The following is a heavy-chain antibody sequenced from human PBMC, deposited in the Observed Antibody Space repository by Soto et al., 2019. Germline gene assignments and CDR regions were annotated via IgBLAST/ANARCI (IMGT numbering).Heavy chain of an antibody. CDR1: GFSFNSYA. D-gene: IGHD3-10*01. V-gene: IGHV3-30-3*01. CDR2: ISYDGGDK. CDR3: VRGDGTMIRGAGE. Sequence: PGGSLRLSCAASGFSFNSYAMHWVHQAPGKGLEWVAVISYDGGDKYNADSVKGRFTISRDNSKNTLFLEMNSLRAEDTAVYYCVRGDGTMIRGAGEWGQGTLVTVSS. J-gene: IGHJ4*02.